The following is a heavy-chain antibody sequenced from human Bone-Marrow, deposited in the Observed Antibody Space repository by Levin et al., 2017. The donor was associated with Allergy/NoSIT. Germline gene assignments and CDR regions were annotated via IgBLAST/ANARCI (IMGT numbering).Heavy chain of an antibody. D-gene: IGHD6-19*01. Sequence: HPGGSLRLSCAASGFTFNDYTMHWVRQAPQRGLEWVSLISWDASTTYYADSVRGRFTISRDNSKNALYLQMNSLTTEDTALYYCPKDLSPRIAVTGNIEYWGQGTLVTVSS. CDR1: GFTFNDYT. J-gene: IGHJ4*02. CDR2: ISWDASTT. V-gene: IGHV3-43*01. CDR3: PKDLSPRIAVTGNIEY.